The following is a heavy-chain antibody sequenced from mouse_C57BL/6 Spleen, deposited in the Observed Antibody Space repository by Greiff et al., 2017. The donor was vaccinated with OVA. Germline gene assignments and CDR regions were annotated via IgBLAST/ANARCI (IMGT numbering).Heavy chain of an antibody. J-gene: IGHJ2*01. V-gene: IGHV5-4*01. Sequence: EVQVVESGGGLVKPGGSLKLSCAASGFTFSSYAMSWVRQTPEKRLEWVATISDGGSYTYYPDNVKGRFTISRDNAKNNLYLQMSHLKSEDTAMYYCARGPGGYFDYWGQGTTLTVSS. CDR1: GFTFSSYA. CDR3: ARGPGGYFDY. CDR2: ISDGGSYT. D-gene: IGHD4-1*01.